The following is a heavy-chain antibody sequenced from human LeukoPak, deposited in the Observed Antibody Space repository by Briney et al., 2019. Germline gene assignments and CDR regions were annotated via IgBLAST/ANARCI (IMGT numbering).Heavy chain of an antibody. V-gene: IGHV3-30*18. D-gene: IGHD4-11*01. J-gene: IGHJ4*02. CDR1: GFTFSNYG. CDR3: AKDPGLTTVTMYYFAY. Sequence: GGSLRLSCAASGFTFSNYGMHWVRQAPGKGLEWVAVISYDGSNKYYADSVKGRFTISRDNFKNTLYLQMNSLRAEDTAVYYCAKDPGLTTVTMYYFAYWGQGTLVTVSS. CDR2: ISYDGSNK.